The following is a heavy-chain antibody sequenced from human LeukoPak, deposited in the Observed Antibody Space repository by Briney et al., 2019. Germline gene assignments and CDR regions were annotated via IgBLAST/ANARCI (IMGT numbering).Heavy chain of an antibody. Sequence: VASVKVSCKASGGTLSSYAISWVRQAPGQGLEWMGRIIPILGIANYAQKFQGRVTITADKSTSTAYMELSSLRSEDTAVYYCARGPEYYYGMDVWGQGTTVTVSS. CDR1: GGTLSSYA. V-gene: IGHV1-69*04. CDR3: ARGPEYYYGMDV. J-gene: IGHJ6*02. D-gene: IGHD1-14*01. CDR2: IIPILGIA.